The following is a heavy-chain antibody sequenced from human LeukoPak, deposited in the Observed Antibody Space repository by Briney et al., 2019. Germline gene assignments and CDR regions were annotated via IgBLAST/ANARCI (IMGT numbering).Heavy chain of an antibody. CDR1: GYTFTSYD. V-gene: IGHV1-18*01. Sequence: ASVKVSCKASGYTFTSYDMSWVRQAPGQGLEWMGWISAYNGNTNYAQKLQGRVTMTTDTSTSTAYMELRRLRSDDTAVYYCARDRSSYYDSSGYVAPDPGGQGTLATVHS. CDR3: ARDRSSYYDSSGYVAPDP. J-gene: IGHJ5*02. D-gene: IGHD3-22*01. CDR2: ISAYNGNT.